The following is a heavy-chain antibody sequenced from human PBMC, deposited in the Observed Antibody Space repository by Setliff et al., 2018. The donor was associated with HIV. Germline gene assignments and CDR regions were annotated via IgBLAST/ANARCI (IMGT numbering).Heavy chain of an antibody. Sequence: KPSETLSLTCAVYGGSFSDYYWSWIRQPPGKGLEWIGEINHSGSTNYNPSLKRRVTISVDTSKNQFSLKLNSVTAADTAVYYCARVRLELRQYWFDSWDQGSPVTSPQ. CDR1: GGSFSDYY. J-gene: IGHJ5*01. CDR2: INHSGST. V-gene: IGHV4-34*01. CDR3: ARVRLELRQYWFDS. D-gene: IGHD1-7*01.